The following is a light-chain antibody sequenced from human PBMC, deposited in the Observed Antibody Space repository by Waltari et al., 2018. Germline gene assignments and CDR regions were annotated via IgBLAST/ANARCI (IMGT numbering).Light chain of an antibody. Sequence: QTVVTQEPSLSVSPGGTVTPPCSLSPGTLSTTSYATWYQQTPGQAPRTLVYKANARSSGVPDRFSGSILGNTAALTITGAQADDESDYYCALYMGSGIWVFGGGTRLTVL. J-gene: IGLJ3*02. V-gene: IGLV8-61*01. CDR2: KAN. CDR3: ALYMGSGIWV. CDR1: PGTLSTTSY.